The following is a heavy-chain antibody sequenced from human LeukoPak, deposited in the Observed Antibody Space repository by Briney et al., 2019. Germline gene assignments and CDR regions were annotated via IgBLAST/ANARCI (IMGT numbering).Heavy chain of an antibody. CDR2: IKQDGSEK. Sequence: GGSLRLSCAASGFTSSSYWMSWVRQAPGKGLEWVANIKQDGSEKYYVDSVKGRFTISRDNTKNSLFVQMSSLRAEDTAVYYCARLKDAVTIFDCWGQGILVTVSS. J-gene: IGHJ5*01. D-gene: IGHD4-17*01. V-gene: IGHV3-7*01. CDR3: ARLKDAVTIFDC. CDR1: GFTSSSYW.